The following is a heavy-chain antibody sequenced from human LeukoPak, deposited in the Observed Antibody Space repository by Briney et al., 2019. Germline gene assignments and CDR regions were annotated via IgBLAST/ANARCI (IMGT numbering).Heavy chain of an antibody. J-gene: IGHJ4*02. Sequence: ASVKVSCKAYGGTFSSYAISWVRQAPGQGLEWMGRIIPILGIANYAQKFQGRVTITADKSTSTAYMELSSLRSEDTAVYYCARNAAAGWRYVFDYWGQGTLVTVSS. CDR3: ARNAAAGWRYVFDY. CDR2: IIPILGIA. D-gene: IGHD6-13*01. V-gene: IGHV1-69*04. CDR1: GGTFSSYA.